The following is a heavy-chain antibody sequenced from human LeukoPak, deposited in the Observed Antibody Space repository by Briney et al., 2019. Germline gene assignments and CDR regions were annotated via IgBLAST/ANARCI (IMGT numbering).Heavy chain of an antibody. CDR2: INWNGGST. V-gene: IGHV3-20*03. J-gene: IGHJ3*02. D-gene: IGHD3-10*02. Sequence: SAGSLRFSSAASGFTFDDYDMSRVRQAQGKGLEGITGINWNGGSTGYADSVKGRFTISRDNAKNSLYLQMNGLRAEDTALYYCARDLMVGELSRLTTFGAFDIWGQGTMVTVSS. CDR1: GFTFDDYD. CDR3: ARDLMVGELSRLTTFGAFDI.